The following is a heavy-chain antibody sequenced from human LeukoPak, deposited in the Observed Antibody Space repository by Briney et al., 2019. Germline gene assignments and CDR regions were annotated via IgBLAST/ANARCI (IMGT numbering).Heavy chain of an antibody. CDR3: ARVVYCSGGSCHIFAFDI. Sequence: PGGSLRLSCGASGFTFSNYWMSWVRQAPGKGLEWVINISQDGSGKNYADSVEGRFTISRDNAKNSLYLQMNSLRAEDTAVYYCARVVYCSGGSCHIFAFDIWGRGTMVTVSS. V-gene: IGHV3-7*03. D-gene: IGHD2-15*01. CDR2: ISQDGSGK. CDR1: GFTFSNYW. J-gene: IGHJ3*02.